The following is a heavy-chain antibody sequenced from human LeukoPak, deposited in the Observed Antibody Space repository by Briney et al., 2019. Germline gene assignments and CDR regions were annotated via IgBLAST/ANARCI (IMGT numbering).Heavy chain of an antibody. Sequence: GGSLRLSCAASGFTFSSYEMNWVRQAPGKGLEWVSYISSSGSAINYADSVKGRFTISRDNAKNSLYLRMNSLRAEDTAVYYCARGPTMKMDVWGKGTTVTVSS. D-gene: IGHD3-22*01. V-gene: IGHV3-48*03. CDR1: GFTFSSYE. J-gene: IGHJ6*04. CDR2: ISSSGSAI. CDR3: ARGPTMKMDV.